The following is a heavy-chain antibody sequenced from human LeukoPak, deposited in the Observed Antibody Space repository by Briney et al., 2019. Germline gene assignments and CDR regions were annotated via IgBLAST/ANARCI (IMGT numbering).Heavy chain of an antibody. V-gene: IGHV1-18*01. J-gene: IGHJ4*02. Sequence: GASVTVSCKASGYTFTSYGISWVRQAPGQGLEWMGWISAYNGNTNYAQKLQGRVTMTTDTSTSTAYMELRSLRSDDTAVYYCAKTLYIAAAPGGLDYWGQGTLVTVSS. CDR3: AKTLYIAAAPGGLDY. CDR1: GYTFTSYG. CDR2: ISAYNGNT. D-gene: IGHD6-13*01.